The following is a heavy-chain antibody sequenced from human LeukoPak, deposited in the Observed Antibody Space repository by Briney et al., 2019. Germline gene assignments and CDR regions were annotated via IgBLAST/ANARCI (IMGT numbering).Heavy chain of an antibody. CDR1: GFTFSSYA. CDR2: ISYDGSNK. J-gene: IGHJ6*03. Sequence: GRSLRLSCAASGFTFSSYAMHWVRQAPGKGLEWVAVISYDGSNKYYADSVKGRFTISRDNSKNTLYLQMNSLRAEDTAVYYCARDGYSSSWTNYYYYYMDVWGKGTTVTVSS. V-gene: IGHV3-30*04. CDR3: ARDGYSSSWTNYYYYYMDV. D-gene: IGHD6-13*01.